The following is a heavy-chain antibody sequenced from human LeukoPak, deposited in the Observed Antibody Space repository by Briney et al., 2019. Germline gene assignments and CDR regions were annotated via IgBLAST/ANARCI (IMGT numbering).Heavy chain of an antibody. Sequence: GGSLRLSCAASGFTFSSYGMHWVRQAPGKGLEWVAVIWYDGSNKYYADSVKGRFTISRDNAKNSLYLQMNSLRAEDTAVYYCARDSAVVVVPAAIWFDPWGQGTLVTVSS. V-gene: IGHV3-33*01. CDR1: GFTFSSYG. J-gene: IGHJ5*02. D-gene: IGHD2-2*02. CDR3: ARDSAVVVVPAAIWFDP. CDR2: IWYDGSNK.